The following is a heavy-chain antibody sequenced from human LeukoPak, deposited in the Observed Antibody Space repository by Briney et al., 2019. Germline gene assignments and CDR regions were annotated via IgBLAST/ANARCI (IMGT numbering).Heavy chain of an antibody. Sequence: SETLSLTCAVYGGSFSGYYWSWIRQPPGKGLEWIGEINHSGRTNYNPSLKSRVTISVDTSKNQFSLKLSSVTAADTAVYYCARGPVGSRCTNGVCYTRRGYYYYYMDVWGKGTTVTVSS. CDR3: ARGPVGSRCTNGVCYTRRGYYYYYMDV. J-gene: IGHJ6*03. D-gene: IGHD2-8*01. CDR2: INHSGRT. CDR1: GGSFSGYY. V-gene: IGHV4-34*01.